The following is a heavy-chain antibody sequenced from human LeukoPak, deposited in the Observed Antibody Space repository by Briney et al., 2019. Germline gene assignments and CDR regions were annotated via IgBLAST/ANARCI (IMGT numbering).Heavy chain of an antibody. V-gene: IGHV4-4*07. CDR1: GGSISSYY. J-gene: IGHJ3*02. D-gene: IGHD5-24*01. CDR3: ARGLLDGYTHPAAFDI. Sequence: SETLSLTCTVSGGSISSYYRSWIRQPAGKGLEWIGRIYTSGSTNYNPSLKSRVTISVDTSKNQFSLKLSSVTAADTAVYYCARGLLDGYTHPAAFDIWGQGTMVTVSS. CDR2: IYTSGST.